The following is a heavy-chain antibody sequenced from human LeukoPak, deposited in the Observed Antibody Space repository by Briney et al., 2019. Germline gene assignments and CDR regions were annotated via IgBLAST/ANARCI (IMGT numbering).Heavy chain of an antibody. CDR1: GFTFSSYA. J-gene: IGHJ5*02. CDR2: ISYDGSNK. V-gene: IGHV3-30-3*01. Sequence: SLRLSCAASGFTFSSYAMHWVRQAPGKGLEWVAVISYDGSNKYYADSVKGRFTISRDNSKNTLYLQMNSLRAEDTAVYYCARDGTKVPPWGQGTLVTVSS. CDR3: ARDGTKVPP. D-gene: IGHD4/OR15-4a*01.